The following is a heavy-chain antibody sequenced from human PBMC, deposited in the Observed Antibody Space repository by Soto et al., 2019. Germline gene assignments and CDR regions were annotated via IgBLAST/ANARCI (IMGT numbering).Heavy chain of an antibody. V-gene: IGHV4-34*02. Sequence: QVQLQQWGAGLLKPSETLSLTCAVYGGSFSGYYWSWIRQTPGKGLEWIGEINRSGSTNYNPSLKSRVTISVDTSKNQFSLKLSSVTAADTAVYYCARRYCSGGRCSSTFDSWGQGNLVTVSS. CDR1: GGSFSGYY. CDR2: INRSGST. D-gene: IGHD2-15*01. CDR3: ARRYCSGGRCSSTFDS. J-gene: IGHJ4*02.